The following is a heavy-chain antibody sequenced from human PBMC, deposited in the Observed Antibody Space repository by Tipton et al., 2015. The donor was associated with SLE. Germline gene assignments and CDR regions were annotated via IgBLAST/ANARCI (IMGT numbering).Heavy chain of an antibody. J-gene: IGHJ3*02. V-gene: IGHV4-4*08. CDR2: IYTSGYT. CDR3: ARERVDWTDDAFAI. CDR1: GGSMSSYY. Sequence: TLSLTCTVFGGSMSSYYWNWVRQSPGKGLEWIGHIYTSGYTNYNPPLKSRLTISIDTSKKEFSLKLSSVTAADTAVYYCARERVDWTDDAFAIWGQGTMVSVS. D-gene: IGHD1-1*01.